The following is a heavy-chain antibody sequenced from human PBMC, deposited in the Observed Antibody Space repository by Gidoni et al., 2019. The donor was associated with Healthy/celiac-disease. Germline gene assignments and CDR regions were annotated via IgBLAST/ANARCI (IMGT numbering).Heavy chain of an antibody. V-gene: IGHV3-23*01. J-gene: IGHJ4*02. CDR2: ISGSGGST. Sequence: EVQLLESGGGLVQPGGSLRLSCAASGFTFSSNAMSWVRQAPGKGLGWVSAISGSGGSTYYADSVQGRFTISRDNSKNTLYLQMNSLRAEDTAVYYCAKLFRVVVVVAATNYFDYWGQGTLVTVSS. CDR3: AKLFRVVVVVAATNYFDY. D-gene: IGHD2-15*01. CDR1: GFTFSSNA.